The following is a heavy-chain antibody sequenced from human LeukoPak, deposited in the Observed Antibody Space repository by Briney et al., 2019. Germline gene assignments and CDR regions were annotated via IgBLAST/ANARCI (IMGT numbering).Heavy chain of an antibody. CDR2: ISSSSSYI. CDR1: GFTFSSYS. Sequence: GGSLRLSCAASGFTFSSYSMNWVRQAPGKGLEWVSSISSSSSYIYYADSVKGRFTISRDNAKNSLYLQMNSLRAEDTAVYYCASAFSVVFEMTPYWYFDLWGRGTLVTVSS. V-gene: IGHV3-21*01. D-gene: IGHD5-24*01. CDR3: ASAFSVVFEMTPYWYFDL. J-gene: IGHJ2*01.